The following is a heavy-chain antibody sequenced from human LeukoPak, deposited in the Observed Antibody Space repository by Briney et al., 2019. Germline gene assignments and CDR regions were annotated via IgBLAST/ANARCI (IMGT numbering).Heavy chain of an antibody. CDR1: GGSISSGGYS. CDR3: ARGLRGYSGYVNWFDP. V-gene: IGHV4-30-2*01. J-gene: IGHJ5*02. D-gene: IGHD5-12*01. Sequence: SETLSLTCAVSGGSISSGGYSWSWIRQPPGKGLEWIGYIYHSGSTYYNPSLKSRVTMSVDTSKNQFSLKLSSVAAADTAVYYCARGLRGYSGYVNWFDPWGQGTLVTVSS. CDR2: IYHSGST.